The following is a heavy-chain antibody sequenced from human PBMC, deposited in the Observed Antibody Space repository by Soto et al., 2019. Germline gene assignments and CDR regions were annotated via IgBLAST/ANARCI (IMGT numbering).Heavy chain of an antibody. CDR2: IDIAGAT. J-gene: IGHJ2*01. V-gene: IGHV3-13*01. Sequence: EVQLVESGGGLVQPGESLRLSCAASGFTFSNFDMHWVRQXTGKGLEWVSAIDIAGATYYADSVKGRFTISREKAKNSLYLQMNSLRADDTAVYYCARAARWLQSRYFDLWGRGTLVTVSS. D-gene: IGHD5-12*01. CDR3: ARAARWLQSRYFDL. CDR1: GFTFSNFD.